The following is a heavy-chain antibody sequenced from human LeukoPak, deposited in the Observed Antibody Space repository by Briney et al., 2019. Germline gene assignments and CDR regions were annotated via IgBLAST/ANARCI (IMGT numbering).Heavy chain of an antibody. D-gene: IGHD6-13*01. J-gene: IGHJ4*02. Sequence: GASLQISCKGSGYSFTYYWIAWLRQMRGKGLGWMGIIYPGDSDTRYTPSFQGQGTISADKSISTAYLQWSSLKASDTAVYYCARLLKQHLELGFDYWGQGTLVTVSS. V-gene: IGHV5-51*01. CDR3: ARLLKQHLELGFDY. CDR1: GYSFTYYW. CDR2: IYPGDSDT.